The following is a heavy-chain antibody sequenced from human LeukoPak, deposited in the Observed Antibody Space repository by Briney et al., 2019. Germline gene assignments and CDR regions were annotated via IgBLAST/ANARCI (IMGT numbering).Heavy chain of an antibody. V-gene: IGHV3-7*03. CDR3: ARVDGHAHWFDP. CDR1: GFTFSSYW. Sequence: GGSLRLSCAASGFTFSSYWMSWVRQAPGKGLEWVANIKQDGSEKYCMDSVKGRFTVSRDNAKKSLDLQMNSLRAEDTAVYHCARVDGHAHWFDPRGQGTLVTVSS. J-gene: IGHJ5*02. CDR2: IKQDGSEK.